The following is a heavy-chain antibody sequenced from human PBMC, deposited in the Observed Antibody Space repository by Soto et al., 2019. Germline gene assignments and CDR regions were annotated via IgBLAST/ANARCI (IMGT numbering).Heavy chain of an antibody. CDR1: GFTFSSYG. Sequence: GGSLRLSCAASGFTFSSYGMHWVRQAPGKGLEWVAVISYDGSNKYYADSVKGRFTISRDNSKNTLYLQMNSLRAEDTAVYYCAKDIHYDFWSGYLLRGYYYGMDVWGQGTTVTVSS. J-gene: IGHJ6*02. CDR2: ISYDGSNK. V-gene: IGHV3-30*18. D-gene: IGHD3-3*01. CDR3: AKDIHYDFWSGYLLRGYYYGMDV.